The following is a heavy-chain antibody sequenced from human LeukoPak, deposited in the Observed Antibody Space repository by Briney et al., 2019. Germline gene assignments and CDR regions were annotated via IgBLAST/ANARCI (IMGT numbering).Heavy chain of an antibody. J-gene: IGHJ4*02. CDR1: GFTFDDYA. V-gene: IGHV3-9*01. CDR3: ARASGPFDY. D-gene: IGHD3/OR15-3a*01. CDR2: ISWNSGSI. Sequence: GRSLRLSCAASGFTFDDYAMHWVRQAPGKGLEWVSGISWNSGSIGYADSVKGRFTISRDNAKNSLYLQMNSLRAEGTAVYYCARASGPFDYWGQGTLVTVSS.